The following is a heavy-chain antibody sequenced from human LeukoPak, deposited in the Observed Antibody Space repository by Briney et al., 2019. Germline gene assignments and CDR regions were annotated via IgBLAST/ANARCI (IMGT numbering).Heavy chain of an antibody. J-gene: IGHJ6*03. CDR1: GGSISSSSYY. CDR3: ARSGYCTNGVCYYYYYYMDV. CDR2: IYYSGST. V-gene: IGHV4-39*07. D-gene: IGHD2-8*01. Sequence: SETLSLTCTVSGGSISSSSYYWGWIRQPPGKGLEWIGSIYYSGSTYYNPSLKSRVTISVDTSKNQFSLKLSSVTTADTAVYYCARSGYCTNGVCYYYYYYMDVWGKGTTVTVSS.